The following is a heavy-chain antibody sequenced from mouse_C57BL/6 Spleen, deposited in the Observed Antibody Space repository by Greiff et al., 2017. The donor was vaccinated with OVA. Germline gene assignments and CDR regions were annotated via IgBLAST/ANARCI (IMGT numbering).Heavy chain of an antibody. CDR1: GFTFSDYG. J-gene: IGHJ4*01. V-gene: IGHV5-17*01. CDR2: ISSGSSTI. D-gene: IGHD1-1*01. CDR3: AYYYGSAMDY. Sequence: DVKLVESGGGLVKPGGSLKLSCAASGFTFSDYGMHWVRQAPEKGLEWVAYISSGSSTIYYADTVKGRFTISRDNAKNTLFLQMTSLRSEDTAMYYCAYYYGSAMDYWGQGTSVTVSS.